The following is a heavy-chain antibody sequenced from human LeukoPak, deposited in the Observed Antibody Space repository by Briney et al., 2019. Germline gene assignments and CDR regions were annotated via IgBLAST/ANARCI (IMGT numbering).Heavy chain of an antibody. V-gene: IGHV4-31*03. CDR2: IYYSGST. J-gene: IGHJ4*02. CDR1: GGSISSGGYY. CDR3: ARGNYGDYRFDY. Sequence: PSETLSLTCTVSGGSISSGGYYWSWIRQHPGKGLEWIGYIYYSGSTYYSPSLKSRVTISVDTSKNQFSLKLSSVTAADTAVYYCARGNYGDYRFDYWGQGTLVTVSS. D-gene: IGHD4-17*01.